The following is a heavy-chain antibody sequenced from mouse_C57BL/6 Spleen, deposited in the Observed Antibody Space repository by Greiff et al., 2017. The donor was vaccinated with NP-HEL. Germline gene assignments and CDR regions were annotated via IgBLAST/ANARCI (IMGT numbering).Heavy chain of an antibody. V-gene: IGHV1-4*01. J-gene: IGHJ1*03. CDR1: GYTFTSYT. CDR3: ARVVPNWGYFDV. CDR2: INPSSGYT. Sequence: VKLQQSGAELARPGASVKMSCKASGYTFTSYTMHWVKQRPGQGLEWIGYINPSSGYTKYNQKFKDKATLTADKSSSTAYMQLSSLTSEGSAVYYCARVVPNWGYFDVWGTGTTVTVSS. D-gene: IGHD4-1*01.